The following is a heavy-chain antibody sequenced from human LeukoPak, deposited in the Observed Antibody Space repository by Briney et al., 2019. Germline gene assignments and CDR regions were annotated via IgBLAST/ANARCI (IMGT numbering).Heavy chain of an antibody. V-gene: IGHV4-31*03. CDR1: GDSISSRTYY. CDR2: IWNSGST. CDR3: AREGDGKGAFDI. J-gene: IGHJ3*02. D-gene: IGHD1-14*01. Sequence: SETLSLTCSVSGDSISSRTYYWTWVRQHPEKGLEWIGYIWNSGSTNYNPALKSRVSISVDTSKNQFSLKLTSVTAADTAVYYCAREGDGKGAFDIWGQGTMVTVSS.